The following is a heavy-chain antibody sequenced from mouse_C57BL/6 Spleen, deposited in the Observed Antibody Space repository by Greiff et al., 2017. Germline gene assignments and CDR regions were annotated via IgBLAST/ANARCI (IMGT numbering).Heavy chain of an antibody. V-gene: IGHV1-85*01. Sequence: VQVVESGPELVKPGASVKLSCKASGYTFTSYDINWVKQRPGQGLEWIGWIYPRDGSTKYNEKFKGKATLTVDTSSSTAYMELHSLTSEDSAVYFCARYSVITTVVEGYFDVWGTGTTVTVSS. CDR3: ARYSVITTVVEGYFDV. CDR2: IYPRDGST. CDR1: GYTFTSYD. D-gene: IGHD1-1*01. J-gene: IGHJ1*03.